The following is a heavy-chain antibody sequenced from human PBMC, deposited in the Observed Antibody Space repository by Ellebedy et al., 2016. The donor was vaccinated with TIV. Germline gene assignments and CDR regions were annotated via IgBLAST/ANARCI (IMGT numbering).Heavy chain of an antibody. CDR2: INQDESQR. V-gene: IGHV3-7*01. CDR1: GFSFRSYW. D-gene: IGHD4-17*01. Sequence: GESLKISCAASGFSFRSYWMSWVRQAPGRGLEWVANINQDESQRYYVDSVEGRFTISRDNTESSLYLQMNSLRAEDTALYYCATDGSYGDFRSPAHAFEKWGQGTMVIVSP. J-gene: IGHJ3*02. CDR3: ATDGSYGDFRSPAHAFEK.